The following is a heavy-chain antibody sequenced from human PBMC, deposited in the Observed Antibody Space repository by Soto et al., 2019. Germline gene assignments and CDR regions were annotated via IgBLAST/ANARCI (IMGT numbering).Heavy chain of an antibody. CDR3: ARSQGGEFKLLYAFDI. CDR2: IIPMFGST. D-gene: IGHD1-26*01. Sequence: QVQLVQSGAEVKKPGSSVKVSCKASGGTFSTYSVSWVRQAPGQGLEWIGGIIPMFGSTKYAQTFQDRVTVTVQQSTSTGYMELSSLRSDDTAVYYCARSQGGEFKLLYAFDIWGQGTKVTVSS. V-gene: IGHV1-69*01. CDR1: GGTFSTYS. J-gene: IGHJ3*02.